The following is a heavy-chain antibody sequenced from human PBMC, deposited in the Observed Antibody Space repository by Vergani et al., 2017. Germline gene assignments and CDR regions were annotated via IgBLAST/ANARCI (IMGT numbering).Heavy chain of an antibody. CDR1: GFIFKNHG. V-gene: IGHV3-NL1*01. J-gene: IGHJ4*01. D-gene: IGHD2-15*01. Sequence: QVQLVESGGGVVQPGTSLRLSCAASGFIFKNHGMQWVRQAPGKGLEWVSVIKSDGRTSYAESVRGRFTISRDTSRNAVYLQMNILRVEDTGVYYCTRGECSGTTCYGHYFDLWGHGILVTVSS. CDR3: TRGECSGTTCYGHYFDL. CDR2: IKSDGRT.